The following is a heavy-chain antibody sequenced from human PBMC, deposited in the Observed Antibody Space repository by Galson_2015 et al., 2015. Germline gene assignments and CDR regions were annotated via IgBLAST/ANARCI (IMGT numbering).Heavy chain of an antibody. J-gene: IGHJ6*03. V-gene: IGHV3-9*01. Sequence: SLRLSCAASGFTFSDYYMSWIRQAPGKGLEWVSGISWNSGSLGYADSVKGRFTISRDNAKNSLYLQMNSLSAEDTALYYCAKDRAAGGVWYYYYMDVWGKGTTVTVSS. CDR3: AKDRAAGGVWYYYYMDV. CDR2: ISWNSGSL. D-gene: IGHD2-21*01. CDR1: GFTFSDYY.